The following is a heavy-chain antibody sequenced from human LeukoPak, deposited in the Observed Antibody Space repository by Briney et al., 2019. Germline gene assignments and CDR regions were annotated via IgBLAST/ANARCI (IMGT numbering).Heavy chain of an antibody. CDR3: ARSCYDYVWGSYPYFDY. CDR2: IYTSGST. V-gene: IGHV4-4*07. Sequence: SETLSLTCTVSGGSISSYYWSWIRQPAGKGLEWIGRIYTSGSTNYNPSLKSRVTMSVDTSKNQLSLKLSSVTAADTAVYYCARSCYDYVWGSYPYFDYWGQGTLVTDSS. J-gene: IGHJ4*02. D-gene: IGHD3-16*02. CDR1: GGSISSYY.